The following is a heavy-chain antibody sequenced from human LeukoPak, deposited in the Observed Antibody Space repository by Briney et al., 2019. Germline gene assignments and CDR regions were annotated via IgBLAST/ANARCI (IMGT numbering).Heavy chain of an antibody. CDR3: AQQVGYCSSGSCYFTY. CDR2: ISNTGGST. J-gene: IGHJ1*01. D-gene: IGHD2-15*01. CDR1: GFTFNNYA. Sequence: GGSLRLSCAASGFTFNNYAMSWVRQAPGKGLEWVSAISNTGGSTYYADSVKGRFTISRDKSKNTLSLQMNSLRAEDTAVYYCAQQVGYCSSGSCYFTYWGQGTLVTVSS. V-gene: IGHV3-23*01.